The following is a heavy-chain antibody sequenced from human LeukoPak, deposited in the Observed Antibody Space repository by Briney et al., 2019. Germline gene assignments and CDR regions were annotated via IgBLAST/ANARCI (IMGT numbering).Heavy chain of an antibody. CDR3: VRDRRSTCHYFDC. V-gene: IGHV3-30-3*01. CDR1: GFTFSSYS. J-gene: IGHJ4*02. Sequence: SGGSLRLSCAASGFTFSSYSMHWVRQAPGKGLEWVAVISYDGSNKYYADSVKGRFTISRDTSKNTLYLQMNSLRAEDTAMYYCVRDRRSTCHYFDCWGQGTLVTVSS. CDR2: ISYDGSNK. D-gene: IGHD6-13*01.